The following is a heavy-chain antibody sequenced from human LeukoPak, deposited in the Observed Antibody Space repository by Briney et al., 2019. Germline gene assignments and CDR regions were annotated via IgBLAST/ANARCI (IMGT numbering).Heavy chain of an antibody. V-gene: IGHV1-69*13. CDR2: IIPIFGTA. CDR3: ARVYDYVWGSYLGFDY. CDR1: GGTFSSYA. D-gene: IGHD3-16*02. J-gene: IGHJ4*02. Sequence: GASVKVSCKASGGTFSSYAISWVRQAPGQGLEWMGGIIPIFGTANYAQKFQGRVTITADESTSTAYMELSSLRSEDAAVYYCARVYDYVWGSYLGFDYWGQGTLVTVSS.